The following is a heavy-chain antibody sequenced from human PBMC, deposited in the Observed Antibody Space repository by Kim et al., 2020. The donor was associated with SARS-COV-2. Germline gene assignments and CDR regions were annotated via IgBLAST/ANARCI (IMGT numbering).Heavy chain of an antibody. D-gene: IGHD3-10*01. CDR1: GGSFSGYY. V-gene: IGHV4-34*01. CDR2: INNSGST. Sequence: SETLSLTCAVYGGSFSGYYWSWIRQPPGKGLEWIGEINNSGSTNYNPSLKSRVTISVDTSKNQFSLKLSTVTAADTAVYYCSRGPRITMVRGVRNWFDPWGQGTLVTVSS. CDR3: SRGPRITMVRGVRNWFDP. J-gene: IGHJ5*01.